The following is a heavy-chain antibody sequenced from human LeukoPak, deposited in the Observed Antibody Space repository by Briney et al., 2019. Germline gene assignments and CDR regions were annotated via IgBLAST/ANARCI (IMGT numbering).Heavy chain of an antibody. Sequence: GGSLSLSCAASGFTFSSYGMHWVRQAPGKGVEWVAVISYDGSNKYSADSVQGRFTISRDNSKNTLCLQMSSPRAQDQAVYYCARADSSSWAHDYWGQGTLVTVSS. CDR3: ARADSSSWAHDY. J-gene: IGHJ4*02. V-gene: IGHV3-30*03. D-gene: IGHD6-13*01. CDR2: ISYDGSNK. CDR1: GFTFSSYG.